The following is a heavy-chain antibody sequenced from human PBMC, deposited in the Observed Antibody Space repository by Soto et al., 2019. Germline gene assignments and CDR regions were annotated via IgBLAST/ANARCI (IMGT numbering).Heavy chain of an antibody. J-gene: IGHJ6*02. D-gene: IGHD6-13*01. CDR3: AKDAGKRLVLNYGRDV. CDR2: VSYDGNHK. CDR1: GFTFRSFG. V-gene: IGHV3-30*18. Sequence: QVQLVESGGGVIQPGTSLSLSCASSGFTFRSFGMYWVRQAPGKGLEWVAAVSYDGNHKYYADSVKGRFTVSRDNAKNMMYLKMNSMRGEDTAVYYCAKDAGKRLVLNYGRDVWGQGTTVTVSS.